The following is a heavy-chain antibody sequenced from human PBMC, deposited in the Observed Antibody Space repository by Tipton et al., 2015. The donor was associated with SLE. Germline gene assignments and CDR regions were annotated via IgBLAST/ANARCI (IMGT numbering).Heavy chain of an antibody. CDR3: ARVTGTREAFDI. J-gene: IGHJ3*02. CDR2: ISSSSSYT. D-gene: IGHD1-20*01. V-gene: IGHV3-11*05. CDR1: GFTFSDYY. Sequence: GSLRLSCAASGFTFSDYYMSWVRQAPGKGLEWVSYISSSSSYTNYADSVKGRFTISRDNAKNSLYLQMNSLRAEDTAVYYCARVTGTREAFDIWGQGTMVTVSS.